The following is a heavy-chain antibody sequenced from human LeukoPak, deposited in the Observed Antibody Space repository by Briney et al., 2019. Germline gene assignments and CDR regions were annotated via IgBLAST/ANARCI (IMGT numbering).Heavy chain of an antibody. CDR3: ARDPDCSGGSCYSEDWFDP. CDR1: GYTFTGYY. D-gene: IGHD2-15*01. CDR2: INPNSGGT. V-gene: IGHV1-2*02. Sequence: ASVKVSCKASGYTFTGYYMHWVRQAPGQGLEWMGWINPNSGGTNYAQKFQGRVTMIRDTSISTAYMELSRLRSDDTTVYYCARDPDCSGGSCYSEDWFDPWGQGTLVTVSS. J-gene: IGHJ5*02.